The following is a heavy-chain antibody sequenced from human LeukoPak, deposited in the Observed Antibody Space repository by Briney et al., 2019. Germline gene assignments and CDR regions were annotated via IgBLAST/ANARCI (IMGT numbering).Heavy chain of an antibody. CDR1: GFTFSSYW. D-gene: IGHD3-22*01. CDR2: IKQVGSEK. CDR3: ARAFHYCDSSGYYLGDAFDI. J-gene: IGHJ3*02. Sequence: GGSLRLSCAASGFTFSSYWMSWVRQAPGKGLEWVANIKQVGSEKYYVDSVKGRFTISRDNAKNSLYLQMNSLRAEDTAVYYCARAFHYCDSSGYYLGDAFDIWGQGTMVTASS. V-gene: IGHV3-7*01.